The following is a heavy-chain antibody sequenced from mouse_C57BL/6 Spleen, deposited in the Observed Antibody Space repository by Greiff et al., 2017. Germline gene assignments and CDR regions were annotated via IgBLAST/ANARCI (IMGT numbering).Heavy chain of an antibody. CDR2: ISGGGGNT. CDR3: ARQTGTDYFDY. V-gene: IGHV5-9*01. J-gene: IGHJ2*01. Sequence: EVQLMESGGGLVKPGGSLKLSCAASGFTFSSYTMSWVRQTPEKRLEWVATISGGGGNTYYPDSVKGRFTISRDNAKNTLYLQMSSLRSEDTALYYCARQTGTDYFDYWGQGTTLTVSS. D-gene: IGHD4-1*01. CDR1: GFTFSSYT.